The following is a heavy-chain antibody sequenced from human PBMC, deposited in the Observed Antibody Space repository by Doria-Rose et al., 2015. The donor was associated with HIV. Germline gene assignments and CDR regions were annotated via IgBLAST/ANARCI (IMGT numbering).Heavy chain of an antibody. V-gene: IGHV4-34*01. CDR1: GGSFSGYY. D-gene: IGHD1-1*01. CDR3: ARGLLRGGWNDVDYYYGMDV. J-gene: IGHJ6*02. Sequence: QVQLQESDAGLVKPSETLSLTCAVFGGSFSGYYWSWIRQPPGKGLEWIGEINHSGSTNYKTSLKSRVTISLDTSTTLFSLKLSSVTAADTAVYYCARGLLRGGWNDVDYYYGMDVWGQGTTVTVSS. CDR2: INHSGST.